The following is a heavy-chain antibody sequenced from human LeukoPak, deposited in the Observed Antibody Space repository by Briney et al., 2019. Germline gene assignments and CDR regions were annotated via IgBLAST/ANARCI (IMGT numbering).Heavy chain of an antibody. D-gene: IGHD6-6*01. Sequence: SVKVSCKASGFTFTSSTMQWVRQARGQRLEWIGWIVVGSGNTHYAQKFQERVTITRDMSTSTAYMELSSLRSGDTAVYYCAAVRSSYYYYGMDVWGQGTTVTVSS. CDR3: AAVRSSYYYYGMDV. CDR2: IVVGSGNT. V-gene: IGHV1-58*02. CDR1: GFTFTSST. J-gene: IGHJ6*02.